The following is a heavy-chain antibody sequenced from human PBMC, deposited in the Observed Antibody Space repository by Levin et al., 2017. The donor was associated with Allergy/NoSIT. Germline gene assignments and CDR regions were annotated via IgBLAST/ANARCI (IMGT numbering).Heavy chain of an antibody. V-gene: IGHV4-4*02. J-gene: IGHJ3*02. Sequence: PSETLSLTCAVSGGSISSSNWWSWVRQPPGKGLEWIGEIFHSGSPNYNPSLKSRLTISIDKSKKQFSLKLDSVTAADTAVYYCARKGGSWYGAFDIWGQGTMVTVSS. CDR1: GGSISSSNW. CDR3: ARKGGSWYGAFDI. D-gene: IGHD6-13*01. CDR2: IFHSGSP.